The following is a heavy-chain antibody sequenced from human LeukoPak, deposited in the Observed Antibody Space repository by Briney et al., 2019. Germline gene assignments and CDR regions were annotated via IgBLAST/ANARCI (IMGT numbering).Heavy chain of an antibody. Sequence: GASVKVSCKASGYTFTGYYMHGVRQAPGQGLEWMGWINPNSGGTNYAQKFQGRVTMTRDTSSSTAYMELSRLRSDDTAVYYCAREASGYSYGYMVYWGQGTLVTVSS. V-gene: IGHV1-2*02. CDR3: AREASGYSYGYMVY. CDR1: GYTFTGYY. J-gene: IGHJ4*02. D-gene: IGHD5-18*01. CDR2: INPNSGGT.